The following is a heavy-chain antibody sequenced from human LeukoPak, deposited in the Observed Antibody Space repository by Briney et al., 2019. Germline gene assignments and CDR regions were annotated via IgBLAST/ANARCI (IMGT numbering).Heavy chain of an antibody. D-gene: IGHD1-26*01. Sequence: GGSLRLSCGVSGFTFSSYSMCWVRQAPGKGLEWVSFISSSSSYIYYADSVKGRFTISRDNAKNSLYLQMNSLRAEDTAVYYCAKVRAPRQYYFDYWGQGTLVTVSS. J-gene: IGHJ4*02. V-gene: IGHV3-21*04. CDR1: GFTFSSYS. CDR3: AKVRAPRQYYFDY. CDR2: ISSSSSYI.